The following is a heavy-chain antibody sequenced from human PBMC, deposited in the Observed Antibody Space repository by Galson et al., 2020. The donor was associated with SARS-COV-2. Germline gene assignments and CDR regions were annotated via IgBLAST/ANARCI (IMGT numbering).Heavy chain of an antibody. V-gene: IGHV3-21*01. Sequence: GESLKISCAASGFTFSSYSMNWVRQAPGKGLEWVSSISSSSSYIYYADSGKGRFTISRDNAKNSLYLQMNSLRAEDTAVYYCASESGYYYYYMDVWGKGTTVTISS. CDR2: ISSSSSYI. J-gene: IGHJ6*03. CDR1: GFTFSSYS. CDR3: ASESGYYYYYMDV.